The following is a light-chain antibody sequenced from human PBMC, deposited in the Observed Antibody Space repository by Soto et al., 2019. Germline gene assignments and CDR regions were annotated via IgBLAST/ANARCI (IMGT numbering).Light chain of an antibody. V-gene: IGKV3-15*01. Sequence: EIVMTQSPATLSVSPGERATLSCTASQSVSSNLAWYQQKPGQAPRLLIYGASTRATGIPARFSGSGSGTEFTLTISSLQSEDFAVYYCQQYNNWPGWTFGQGTKVEIK. J-gene: IGKJ1*01. CDR1: QSVSSN. CDR2: GAS. CDR3: QQYNNWPGWT.